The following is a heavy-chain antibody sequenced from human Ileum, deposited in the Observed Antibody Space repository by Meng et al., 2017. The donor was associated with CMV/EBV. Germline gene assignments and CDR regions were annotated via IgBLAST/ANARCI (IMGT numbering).Heavy chain of an antibody. V-gene: IGHV3-30*02. Sequence: QVERVESGGGVVQPGGSLSLSCAASGFTFNYYGMHWVRQAPGKGLEWVAFIKYDGNNKYYADSAKGRFTISRDNSKNTLSLQMNSLTVEDTAVYYCAKIGDLGMSPDYWGQGTLVTVSS. CDR1: GFTFNYYG. CDR3: AKIGDLGMSPDY. D-gene: IGHD7-27*01. J-gene: IGHJ4*02. CDR2: IKYDGNNK.